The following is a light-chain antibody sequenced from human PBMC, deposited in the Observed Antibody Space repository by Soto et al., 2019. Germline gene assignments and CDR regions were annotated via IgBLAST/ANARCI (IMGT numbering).Light chain of an antibody. J-gene: IGLJ2*01. V-gene: IGLV2-14*03. Sequence: LTQPASVSGFPGQSITISCTGTSSDVGGYNYVSWHQQHPGKAPKLMIYDVSNRPSGVSNRFSGSKSGNTASLTISGLQAEDEADYYCSSYTSSTTVIFGGGTKVTVL. CDR1: SSDVGGYNY. CDR3: SSYTSSTTVI. CDR2: DVS.